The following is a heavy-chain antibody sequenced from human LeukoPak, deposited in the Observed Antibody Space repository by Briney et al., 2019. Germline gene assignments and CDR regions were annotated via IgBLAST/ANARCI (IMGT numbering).Heavy chain of an antibody. CDR3: ASRDYFDY. V-gene: IGHV3-48*02. J-gene: IGHJ4*02. CDR2: ITADSGNT. Sequence: PGGSLRLSCVLSGFTFSTKSMNWVRHAPGKGRERVSYITADSGNTFYADSVKARFNITRDNAKNLLYLQMNGLSDEDTAVYYCASRDYFDYWGQGTLVTVSS. CDR1: GFTFSTKS.